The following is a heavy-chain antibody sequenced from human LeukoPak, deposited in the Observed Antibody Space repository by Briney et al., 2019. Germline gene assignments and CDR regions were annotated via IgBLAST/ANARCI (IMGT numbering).Heavy chain of an antibody. CDR2: ISWNSGSI. CDR3: ARAPMSPAPADY. J-gene: IGHJ4*02. Sequence: PGGSLRLSCAASGFTFDDYAMHWVRQAPGKGLEWVSGISWNSGSIGYADSVRGRFTISRDNAKNSLYLQMDSLRAEDTAVYYCARAPMSPAPADYWGQGTLVAVSS. V-gene: IGHV3-9*01. CDR1: GFTFDDYA.